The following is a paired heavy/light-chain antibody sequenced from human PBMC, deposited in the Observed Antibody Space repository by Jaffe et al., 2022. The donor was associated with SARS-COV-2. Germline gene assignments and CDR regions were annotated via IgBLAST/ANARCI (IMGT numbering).Light chain of an antibody. CDR1: RSVLYTSKNKNY. CDR2: GAS. V-gene: IGKV4-1*01. CDR3: QQYYTPPHT. J-gene: IGKJ2*01. Sequence: DIVMAQSPDSLAVSLGERATINCKSSRSVLYTSKNKNYLAWYQEKPGQPPRLLIYGASTRESGVPDRFSGSGSGTDFTLTITSLQAEDVAVYYCQQYYTPPHTFGQGTRLEIK.
Heavy chain of an antibody. Sequence: EVQLVQSGPEVRTPGESGKISCLGSGYTFTDHWIGWVRRMPGKGLEWIGIINPADSGTRYNPSFEGQVTLSADKSINTAYLQWRSLKASDTGMYYCATSATSNWAPFHYWGQGTLVTVSS. CDR3: ATSATSNWAPFHY. D-gene: IGHD6-13*01. J-gene: IGHJ4*02. CDR1: GYTFTDHW. V-gene: IGHV5-51*01. CDR2: INPADSGT.